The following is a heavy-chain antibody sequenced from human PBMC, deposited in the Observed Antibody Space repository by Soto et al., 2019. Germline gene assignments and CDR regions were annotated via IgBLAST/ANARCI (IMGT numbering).Heavy chain of an antibody. CDR1: GGTFSTYT. CDR2: IIPMLTVT. D-gene: IGHD2-2*01. J-gene: IGHJ3*01. CDR3: SIGSWSAETVDV. Sequence: QVHLEQSGAEVKKPGSSVKVSCKAAGGTFSTYTLIWVRQAPGQGLEWMGRIIPMLTVTNSAQKFQGRVTLTADKSTSTAFMQLTSLTPDDTAVYYCSIGSWSAETVDVWGQGTMVTVSS. V-gene: IGHV1-69*02.